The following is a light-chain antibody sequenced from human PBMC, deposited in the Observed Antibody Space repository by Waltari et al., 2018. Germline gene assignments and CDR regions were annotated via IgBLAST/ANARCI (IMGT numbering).Light chain of an antibody. V-gene: IGKV1-5*03. CDR3: QQYNSYSRT. J-gene: IGKJ1*01. Sequence: DIQITQSPSTLSASVGDRVTITCRASQSISSWLAWYQQKPGKAPKLLIYKASSLASEVPSRFSGSGSGTEFTLTISSLQPDDFAAYYCQQYNSYSRTFGQGTKVEIK. CDR1: QSISSW. CDR2: KAS.